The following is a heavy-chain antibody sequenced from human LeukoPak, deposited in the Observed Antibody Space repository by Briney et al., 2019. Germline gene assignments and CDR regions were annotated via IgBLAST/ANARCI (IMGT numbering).Heavy chain of an antibody. J-gene: IGHJ5*02. V-gene: IGHV4-31*03. D-gene: IGHD1-26*01. Sequence: PSETLSLTCTVSGGSISSGGYYWSWIRQHPGKGLEWIGYIYYSGSTYYNPSLKSRVTILVDTSKNQFSLKLSSVTAADTAVYYCAREIRGIWFDPWGQGTLVTVSS. CDR3: AREIRGIWFDP. CDR1: GGSISSGGYY. CDR2: IYYSGST.